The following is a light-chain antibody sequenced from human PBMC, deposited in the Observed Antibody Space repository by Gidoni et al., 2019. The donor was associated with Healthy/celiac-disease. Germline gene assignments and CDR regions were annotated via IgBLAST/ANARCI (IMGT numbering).Light chain of an antibody. Sequence: DIQMTQSQSSLSASVGDRVTITCRAIQSISSYLNWYQKKPGKDPKLLIYASSSLQSWVPSRFSGSGSGTDFTLTISSLQPEDFATYDCQQSYSTPWTFGQGTKVEIK. CDR2: ASS. CDR3: QQSYSTPWT. CDR1: QSISSY. V-gene: IGKV1-39*01. J-gene: IGKJ1*01.